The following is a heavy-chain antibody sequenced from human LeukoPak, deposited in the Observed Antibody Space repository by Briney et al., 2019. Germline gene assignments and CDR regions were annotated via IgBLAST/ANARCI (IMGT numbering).Heavy chain of an antibody. D-gene: IGHD3-22*01. CDR2: IYHSGST. J-gene: IGHJ4*02. CDR1: GGSISSGGYS. V-gene: IGHV4-30-2*01. CDR3: ARGVGNYDSSGYYPYYFDY. Sequence: ASETLSLTCTVSGGSISSGGYSWSWIRQPPGKGLEWIGYIYHSGSTYYNPSLKSRVTISVDRSKNQFSLKLSSVTAADTAVYYCARGVGNYDSSGYYPYYFDYWGQGTLVTVSS.